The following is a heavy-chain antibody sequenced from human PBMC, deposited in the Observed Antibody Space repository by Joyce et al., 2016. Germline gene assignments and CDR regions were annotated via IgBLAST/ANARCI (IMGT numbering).Heavy chain of an antibody. CDR2: IYYSGST. CDR3: ARHQNGGTYPLDH. D-gene: IGHD1-26*01. CDR1: GGSISNYY. Sequence: QVQLQESGPGLVKPSETLSLTCTVSGGSISNYYWSWIRQPPGKGLEWIGHIYYSGSTTYNTSLNSRVTISVDTSKNQFSLKLGAVTAADTAVYYCARHQNGGTYPLDHWGQGTPVTVSS. J-gene: IGHJ4*02. V-gene: IGHV4-59*08.